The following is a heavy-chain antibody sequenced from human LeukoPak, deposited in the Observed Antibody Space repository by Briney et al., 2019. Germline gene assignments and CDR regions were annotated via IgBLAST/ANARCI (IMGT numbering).Heavy chain of an antibody. V-gene: IGHV3-30-3*01. CDR1: GFTFSSYA. D-gene: IGHD5-12*01. CDR2: ISYDGSNK. CDR3: ARESSGYDLGY. J-gene: IGHJ4*02. Sequence: PGGSLRLSCAASGFTFSSYAMHWVRQAPGKGLEWVAVISYDGSNKYYADSVKGRFTISRDNSKNTLYLQMNSLRAEDTAVYYCARESSGYDLGYWGQGTLVTVSS.